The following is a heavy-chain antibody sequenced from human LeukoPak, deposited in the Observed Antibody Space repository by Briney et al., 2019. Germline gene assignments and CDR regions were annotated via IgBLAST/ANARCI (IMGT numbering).Heavy chain of an antibody. CDR2: ISSSGSTI. CDR1: GFNFSTYS. V-gene: IGHV3-48*04. CDR3: AREGVGPYFDY. D-gene: IGHD1-26*01. Sequence: GGSLRLSCAASGFNFSTYSMTWVRQAPGTGLEWVSYISSSGSTIYYADSVKGRFTISRDNAKNSLYLQMNSLRAEDTAVYYCAREGVGPYFDYWGQGTLVTVSS. J-gene: IGHJ4*02.